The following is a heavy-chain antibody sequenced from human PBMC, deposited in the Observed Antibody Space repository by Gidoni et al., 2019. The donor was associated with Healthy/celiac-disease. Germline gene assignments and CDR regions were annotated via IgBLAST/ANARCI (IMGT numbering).Heavy chain of an antibody. D-gene: IGHD6-25*01. CDR3: AKPHAVGLRLQYRGDAFDI. Sequence: YAMRWVRQEQGKGLEWVSAISGSGGSTYSADSVKGRFTISRDNSKNTLYVQMNSLRAEDTAVYYCAKPHAVGLRLQYRGDAFDIWGQGTMVTVSS. CDR1: YA. CDR2: ISGSGGST. V-gene: IGHV3-23*01. J-gene: IGHJ3*02.